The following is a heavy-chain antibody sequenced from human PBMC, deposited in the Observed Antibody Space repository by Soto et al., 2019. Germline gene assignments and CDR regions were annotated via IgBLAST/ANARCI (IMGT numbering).Heavy chain of an antibody. Sequence: GGSLRLSCAASGFSFDDYAMHWVRQAPGKGLEWVAGLNWNSGVIGYADSVKGRFTISRDNAKKSLYLQMNSLRVEDTALYYCAKEFEKASMGYNFDFWGQGALVTVSS. J-gene: IGHJ4*02. CDR3: AKEFEKASMGYNFDF. V-gene: IGHV3-9*01. D-gene: IGHD5-12*01. CDR1: GFSFDDYA. CDR2: LNWNSGVI.